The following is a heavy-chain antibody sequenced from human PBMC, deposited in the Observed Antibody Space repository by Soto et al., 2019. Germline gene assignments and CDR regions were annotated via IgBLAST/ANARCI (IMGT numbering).Heavy chain of an antibody. J-gene: IGHJ4*02. CDR3: AREVQVHTPAFVY. D-gene: IGHD3-10*01. V-gene: IGHV1-69*19. CDR1: GGTFNTYA. CDR2: ISPMFGAA. Sequence: QVQLVQSGAEMKKPGSSVKVSCQSSGGTFNTYAMNWVRQAPGQGPEWMGDISPMFGAANYAPMFQGRVTITAVESTGTSYMQLSSLTSEATALYFCAREVQVHTPAFVYWGQGTLVTVSS.